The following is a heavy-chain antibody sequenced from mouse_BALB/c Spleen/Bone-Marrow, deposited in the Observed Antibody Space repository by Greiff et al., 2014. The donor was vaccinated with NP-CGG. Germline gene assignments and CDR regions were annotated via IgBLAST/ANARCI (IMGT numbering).Heavy chain of an antibody. Sequence: SGAEFVMPGASVKMSCKASGSTFTDKWMHWVKQRPGQGLEWIGAIDTSDSYINYNQKFKGKASLTVDASSSTAYMHLSSLTSDDSAVYYCARGGHDFSLDYWGQGTSVIVSS. J-gene: IGHJ4*01. CDR1: GSTFTDKW. D-gene: IGHD2-4*01. V-gene: IGHV1-69*01. CDR2: IDTSDSYI. CDR3: ARGGHDFSLDY.